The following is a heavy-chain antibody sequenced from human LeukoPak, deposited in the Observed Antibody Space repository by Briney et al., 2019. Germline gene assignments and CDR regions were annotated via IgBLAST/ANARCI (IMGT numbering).Heavy chain of an antibody. CDR2: INHSGST. CDR3: ARGGMGNWFDP. Sequence: SETLSLPCAVYGGSFSGYYWSWIRQPPGKGLGWIGEINHSGSTNYNPSLKSRVTISVDTSKNQFSLKLSSVTAADTAVYYCARGGMGNWFDPWGQGTLVTVSS. V-gene: IGHV4-34*01. D-gene: IGHD5-24*01. J-gene: IGHJ5*02. CDR1: GGSFSGYY.